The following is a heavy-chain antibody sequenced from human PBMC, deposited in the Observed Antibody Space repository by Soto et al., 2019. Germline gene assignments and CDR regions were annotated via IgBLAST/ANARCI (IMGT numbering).Heavy chain of an antibody. V-gene: IGHV3-49*03. CDR3: TREGSPPRFGELFPFDY. J-gene: IGHJ4*02. D-gene: IGHD3-10*01. CDR1: GFTFGDYA. Sequence: GGSLRLSCTASGFTFGDYAMSWFRQAPGKGLEWVGFIRSKAYGGTTEYAASVKGRFTISRDDSKSIAYLQMNSLKTEDTAVYYCTREGSPPRFGELFPFDYWGQGTLVTVSS. CDR2: IRSKAYGGTT.